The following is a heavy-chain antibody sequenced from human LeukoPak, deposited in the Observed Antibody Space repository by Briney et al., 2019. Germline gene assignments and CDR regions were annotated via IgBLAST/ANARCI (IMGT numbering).Heavy chain of an antibody. J-gene: IGHJ6*03. Sequence: GASVKVSCKASGYTFTSYDINWVRQATGQGLEWMGWMNPNSGNTGYAQKFQGRVTMTRNTSISTAYMELSSLRSEDTAVYCCARSVKGGYCSSTSCYYYYYMDVWGKGTTVTVSS. CDR3: ARSVKGGYCSSTSCYYYYYMDV. V-gene: IGHV1-8*01. CDR2: MNPNSGNT. D-gene: IGHD2-2*01. CDR1: GYTFTSYD.